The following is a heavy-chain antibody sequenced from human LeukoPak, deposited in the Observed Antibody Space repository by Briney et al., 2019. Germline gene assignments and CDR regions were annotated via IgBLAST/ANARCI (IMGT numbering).Heavy chain of an antibody. J-gene: IGHJ6*02. D-gene: IGHD2-2*01. CDR3: ARAGLGYCSSTSCTYCYYGMDV. Sequence: ASVKVSCKASGYTFTSYGISWVRQAPGQGLEWMGWISAYNGNTNYAQKLQGRVTMTTDTSTSTAYMELRSLRSDDTAVYYCARAGLGYCSSTSCTYCYYGMDVWGQGTTVTVSS. CDR2: ISAYNGNT. CDR1: GYTFTSYG. V-gene: IGHV1-18*01.